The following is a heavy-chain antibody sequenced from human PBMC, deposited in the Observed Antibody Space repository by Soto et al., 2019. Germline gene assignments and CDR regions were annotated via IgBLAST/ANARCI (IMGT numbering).Heavy chain of an antibody. D-gene: IGHD1-26*01. CDR3: TSSSGSYYRDY. CDR1: GFTFSGSA. CDR2: IRSKANSYAT. J-gene: IGHJ4*02. V-gene: IGHV3-73*01. Sequence: VGSLRLSCAASGFTFSGSAMHWVRQASGKGLEWVGRIRSKANSYATAYAASVKGRFTISRDDSKNTAYLQMNSLKTEDTAVYYCTSSSGSYYRDYWGQGTLVTVSS.